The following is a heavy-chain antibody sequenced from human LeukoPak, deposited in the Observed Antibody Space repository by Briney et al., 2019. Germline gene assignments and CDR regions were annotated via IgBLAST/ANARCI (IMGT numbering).Heavy chain of an antibody. CDR3: ARDLSPVVRASPMGY. D-gene: IGHD3-10*01. Sequence: GGSLRHSCAVSGFSVTNNYMSWVRQAPGKGLEWVSVFYVGGATYYADSVKGRFTISRDNSENTLYLQMNSLRAEDTAVYYCARDLSPVVRASPMGYWGQGTLVTVSS. V-gene: IGHV3-53*05. J-gene: IGHJ4*02. CDR2: FYVGGAT. CDR1: GFSVTNNY.